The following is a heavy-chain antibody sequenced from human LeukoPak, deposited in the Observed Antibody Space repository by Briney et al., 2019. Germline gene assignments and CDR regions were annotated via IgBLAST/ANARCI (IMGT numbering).Heavy chain of an antibody. CDR3: ARTPASELRYYYYYYYMDV. Sequence: SETLSLTCTVSGGSISSYYWSWIRQPPGKGLEWIGYIYYSGSTNYNPSLKSRVTISVDTSKNQFSLKLSSVTAADTAVYYCARTPASELRYYYYYYYMDVWGKGTTVTVSS. V-gene: IGHV4-59*01. D-gene: IGHD3-3*01. CDR1: GGSISSYY. CDR2: IYYSGST. J-gene: IGHJ6*03.